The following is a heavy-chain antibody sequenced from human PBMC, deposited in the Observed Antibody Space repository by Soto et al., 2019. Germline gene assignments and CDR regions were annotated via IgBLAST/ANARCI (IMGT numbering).Heavy chain of an antibody. CDR2: IIPIFGTA. D-gene: IGHD3-22*01. CDR1: GGTFSSYA. J-gene: IGHJ5*02. CDR3: ARGTGGYQYNWFDP. Sequence: QVQLVQSGAEVKKPGSSVKVSCKASGGTFSSYAISWVRQAPGQGLEWMGGIIPIFGTANYAQKFQGRVTITADESTSTAYMELSNLSTQDTADYYCARGTGGYQYNWFDPWGQGTLVTVSS. V-gene: IGHV1-69*12.